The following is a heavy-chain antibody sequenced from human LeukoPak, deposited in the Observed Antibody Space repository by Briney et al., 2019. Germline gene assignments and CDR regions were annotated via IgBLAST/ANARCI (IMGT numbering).Heavy chain of an antibody. J-gene: IGHJ3*02. CDR3: ARVLVTATSLTYDGFDM. D-gene: IGHD5-12*01. Sequence: GGSLRLSCVASGFTLNTYNMNWVRQAPGKGLEWVSFVSRVGSTIFYADSVKGRFTISRDNAKNSLFLEMSSLRAEDTAVHYCARVLVTATSLTYDGFDMWGQGTMVTVSS. CDR2: VSRVGSTI. CDR1: GFTLNTYN. V-gene: IGHV3-48*01.